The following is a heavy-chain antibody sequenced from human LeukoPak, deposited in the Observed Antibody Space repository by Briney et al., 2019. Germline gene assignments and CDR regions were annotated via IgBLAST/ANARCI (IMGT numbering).Heavy chain of an antibody. J-gene: IGHJ4*02. V-gene: IGHV5-51*01. CDR3: ARSTRDGYNWYYFDY. D-gene: IGHD5-24*01. Sequence: GESLKISCKGSGYSFTGYWIGWVRQMPGKGLEWMGIIYPGDSDIRYSPSFQGQVTISADKSISTAYLQWSSLKASDTAMYYCARSTRDGYNWYYFDYWGQGTLVTVSS. CDR1: GYSFTGYW. CDR2: IYPGDSDI.